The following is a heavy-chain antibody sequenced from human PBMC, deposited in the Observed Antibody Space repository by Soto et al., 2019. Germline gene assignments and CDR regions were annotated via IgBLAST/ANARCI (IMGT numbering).Heavy chain of an antibody. CDR2: TWSDGSKK. V-gene: IGHV3-33*03. CDR3: VRGRPGPVQTLPLFDY. J-gene: IGHJ4*02. CDR1: GFMFSSYG. D-gene: IGHD3-16*01. Sequence: QVELVESGGGVVQPGRSLRLSCAASGFMFSSYGMHWVRQAPGKGLEWVAITWSDGSKKYYADSVQGRFTISRDNSKNTLFRKMNGLRAEDTAVYYCVRGRPGPVQTLPLFDYGGQETLVPVSS.